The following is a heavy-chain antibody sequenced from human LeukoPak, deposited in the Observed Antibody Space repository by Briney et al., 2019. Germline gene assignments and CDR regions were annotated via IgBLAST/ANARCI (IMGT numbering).Heavy chain of an antibody. CDR2: ISGSGGST. Sequence: PGGSLRLSCAAPGFTFSSYAMSWVRQAPGKGLEWVSAISGSGGSTYYADSVKGRFTISRDNSKNTLYLQMNSLRAEDTAVYYCAKARETTIFGVVTQFDYWGQGTLVTVSS. V-gene: IGHV3-23*01. J-gene: IGHJ4*02. CDR3: AKARETTIFGVVTQFDY. CDR1: GFTFSSYA. D-gene: IGHD3-3*01.